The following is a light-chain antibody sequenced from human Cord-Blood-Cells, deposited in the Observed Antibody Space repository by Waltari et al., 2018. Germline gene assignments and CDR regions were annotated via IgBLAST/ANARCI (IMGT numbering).Light chain of an antibody. V-gene: IGKV1-27*01. CDR3: QKYNSAPFT. CDR1: QGIIHY. J-gene: IGKJ3*01. CDR2: AAS. Sequence: DIQMTQPPSSLSASVGDRVTITCRASQGIIHYLAWYQKKRGNVPKLLIDAASTLQSGVPSRFSGSGSGTDFTLTISILQPEDVATYYYQKYNSAPFTFGPGTKVDIK.